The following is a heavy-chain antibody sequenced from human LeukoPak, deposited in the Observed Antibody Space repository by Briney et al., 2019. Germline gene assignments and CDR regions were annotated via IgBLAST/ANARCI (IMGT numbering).Heavy chain of an antibody. CDR2: ISGSGGST. Sequence: SGGSLRLSCAASGFTFSSYAMSWVRQAPGKGLEWVSDISGSGGSTYYADSVKGRFNISRDNYQHTVDLQIHRLRAEDTAVHYCAKDAQRGFDYSNALEYWGQGTLVTVSS. J-gene: IGHJ4*02. V-gene: IGHV3-23*01. CDR3: AKDAQRGFDYSNALEY. D-gene: IGHD4-11*01. CDR1: GFTFSSYA.